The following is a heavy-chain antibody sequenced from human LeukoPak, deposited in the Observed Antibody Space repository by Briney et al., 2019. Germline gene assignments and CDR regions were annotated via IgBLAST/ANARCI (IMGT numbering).Heavy chain of an antibody. CDR1: GGTFSSYA. J-gene: IGHJ6*03. CDR3: AREGGYYYGSGSPLRYYYMDV. CDR2: INPNSGGT. Sequence: GASVKVSCKASGGTFSSYAISWVRQAPGQGLEWMGWINPNSGGTNYAQKFQGRVTMTRDTSISTAYMELSRLRSDDTAVYYCAREGGYYYGSGSPLRYYYMDVWGKGTTVTVSS. V-gene: IGHV1-2*02. D-gene: IGHD3-10*01.